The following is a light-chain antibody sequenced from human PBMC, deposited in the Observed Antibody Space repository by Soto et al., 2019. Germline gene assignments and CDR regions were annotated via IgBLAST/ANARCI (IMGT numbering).Light chain of an antibody. CDR1: GSDIGTYNY. J-gene: IGLJ1*01. Sequence: QSVLTQPASVSGSPGQSITISCTGTGSDIGTYNYVSWYQHHPGKAPKFIIYDVTNRPSGVSDRFSGSKSGNTASLTISGLQAEDEADYFCKSYTSASTYVFGTGTKVTVL. CDR3: KSYTSASTYV. V-gene: IGLV2-14*03. CDR2: DVT.